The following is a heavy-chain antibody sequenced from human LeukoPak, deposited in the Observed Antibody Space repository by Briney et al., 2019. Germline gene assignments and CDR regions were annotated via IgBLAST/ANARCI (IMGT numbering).Heavy chain of an antibody. CDR3: AKFLPTHIVVANYYFDY. J-gene: IGHJ4*02. CDR2: ISGSGGST. CDR1: GFTFSSYA. V-gene: IGHV3-23*01. D-gene: IGHD2-21*01. Sequence: GGSLRLSCAASGFTFSSYAMSWVRQAPGKGLEWVSAISGSGGSTYYADSVKGRFTISRDNSKNTLYLRMNSLRAEDTAVYYCAKFLPTHIVVANYYFDYWGQGTLVTVSS.